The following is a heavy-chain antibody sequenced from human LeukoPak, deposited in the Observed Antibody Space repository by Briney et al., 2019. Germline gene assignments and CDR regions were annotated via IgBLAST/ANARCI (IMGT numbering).Heavy chain of an antibody. CDR3: ARAIYWNNVGPRFDP. CDR1: GGSISSHY. CDR2: IYYSGST. J-gene: IGHJ5*02. D-gene: IGHD1/OR15-1a*01. V-gene: IGHV4-59*11. Sequence: SETLSLTCTVSGGSISSHYWSWIRQPPGKGLEWIGYIYYSGSTNYNPSLKSRVTISVDTSKNQFSLKLSSVTAADTAVYYCARAIYWNNVGPRFDPWGQGTLVTVSS.